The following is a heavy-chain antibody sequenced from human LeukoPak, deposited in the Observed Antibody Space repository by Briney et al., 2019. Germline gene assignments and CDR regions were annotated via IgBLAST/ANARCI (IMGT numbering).Heavy chain of an antibody. CDR3: ARVPHGETIFGVVLYWFDP. J-gene: IGHJ5*02. CDR2: IYYSGNT. V-gene: IGHV4-38-2*02. Sequence: SETLSLTCTVSSYSISSCYYWGWIRQPPGKGLEWIGSIYYSGNTYYNPSLKSRVTISVDTSKNQFSLKLSSVTAADTAVYYCARVPHGETIFGVVLYWFDPWGQGTLVTVSS. D-gene: IGHD3-3*01. CDR1: SYSISSCYY.